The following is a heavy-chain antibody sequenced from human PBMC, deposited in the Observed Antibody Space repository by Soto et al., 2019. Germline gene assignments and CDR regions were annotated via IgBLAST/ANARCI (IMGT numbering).Heavy chain of an antibody. J-gene: IGHJ4*02. CDR3: AHIDPEIVSVGGHGGFDY. D-gene: IGHD5-12*01. Sequence: SGPTLVNPPQTLTLTCTFSGFSLTSGVGVGWIRQPPGKALEWLALIYWDDDKRYSPSLKNRLTITKDTSKNQVVLTMTNVGPVDTATYFCAHIDPEIVSVGGHGGFDYWGQ. V-gene: IGHV2-5*02. CDR1: GFSLTSGVG. CDR2: IYWDDDK.